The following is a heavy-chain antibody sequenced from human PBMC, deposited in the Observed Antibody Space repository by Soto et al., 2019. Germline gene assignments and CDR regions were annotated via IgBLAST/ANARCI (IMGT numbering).Heavy chain of an antibody. J-gene: IGHJ6*02. CDR1: GGTFSSYA. D-gene: IGHD2-15*01. Sequence: QVQLVQSGAEVKKPGSSVKVSCKASGGTFSSYAISWVRQAPGQGLEWMGGIIPIFGTANYAQKFQGRVTITADESTSTAYMELSSLRYEDTAVYYCARDGNCSGGSCSPLNYGMDVWGQGTTVTVSS. CDR3: ARDGNCSGGSCSPLNYGMDV. CDR2: IIPIFGTA. V-gene: IGHV1-69*12.